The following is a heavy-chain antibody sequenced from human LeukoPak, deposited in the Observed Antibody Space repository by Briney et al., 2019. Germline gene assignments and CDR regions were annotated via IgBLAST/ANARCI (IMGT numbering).Heavy chain of an antibody. J-gene: IGHJ6*02. CDR3: ASGSYLWGGMDV. Sequence: ASVKVSCKASGDSFSNYGFAWVRQAPGQGLEWMGWISADSGDRYYAQNFQHRVTMTTDTSTTTGYMELRSQRSDDTAVYYCASGSYLWGGMDVWGQGTTVTVSS. CDR1: GDSFSNYG. V-gene: IGHV1-18*01. D-gene: IGHD1-26*01. CDR2: ISADSGDR.